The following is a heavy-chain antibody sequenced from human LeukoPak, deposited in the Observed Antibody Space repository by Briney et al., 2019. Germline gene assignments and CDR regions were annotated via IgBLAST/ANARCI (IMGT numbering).Heavy chain of an antibody. J-gene: IGHJ4*02. CDR2: IIPIFSTV. D-gene: IGHD4-17*01. CDR1: GGTFSNYA. Sequence: AVTVSFKCSGGTFSNYAISWVGPAPGQGVEWVGDIIPIFSTVNYAQKLQGRLTITAAESTSTAYMELGSLRSEDTAVYYCARGARGLLYSFDYWGQGTLVTVSS. V-gene: IGHV1-69*13. CDR3: ARGARGLLYSFDY.